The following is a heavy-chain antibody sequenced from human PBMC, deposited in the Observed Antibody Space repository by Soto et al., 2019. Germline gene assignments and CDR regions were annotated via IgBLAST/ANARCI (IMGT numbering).Heavy chain of an antibody. CDR2: ISGSGGST. V-gene: IGHV3-23*01. CDR3: ARGSGRVAVAGTGIDY. D-gene: IGHD6-19*01. CDR1: GFTFSSYA. Sequence: PGGSLRLSCAASGFTFSSYAMSWVRQAPGKGLEWVSAISGSGGSTYYADSVKGRFTISRDNSKNTLYLQMNSLRAEDTAVYYCARGSGRVAVAGTGIDYWGQGTLVTVSS. J-gene: IGHJ4*02.